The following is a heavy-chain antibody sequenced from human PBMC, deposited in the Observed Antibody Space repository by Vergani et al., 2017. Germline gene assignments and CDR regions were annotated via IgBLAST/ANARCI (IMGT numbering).Heavy chain of an antibody. V-gene: IGHV1-46*03. Sequence: QVQLVQSGAEVKKPGSSVKVSCKASGGTFSSYTISWVRQAPGQGLEWMGIINPSGGHTNYAQKVQGRVTMTRDTSTSTVYMELSSLRSEDTAIYYCARGDYGILTGYRYWGQGTLVTVSA. D-gene: IGHD3-9*01. J-gene: IGHJ4*02. CDR3: ARGDYGILTGYRY. CDR1: GGTFSSYT. CDR2: INPSGGHT.